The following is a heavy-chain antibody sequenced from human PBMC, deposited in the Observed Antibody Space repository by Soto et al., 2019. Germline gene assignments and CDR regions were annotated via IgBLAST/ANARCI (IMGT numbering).Heavy chain of an antibody. CDR1: GFTFSSYG. D-gene: IGHD3-10*01. Sequence: QVQLVESGGGVVQPGRSLRLSCAASGFTFSSYGMHWVRQAPGKGLEWVAVIWFDGSHKYYADSVKGRFTISRDNSKNARYKQMNRLRDEDTGVYYCARVTPDNDGGEFARLDENWCFDLWGRGTLVTVSS. CDR3: ARVTPDNDGGEFARLDENWCFDL. V-gene: IGHV3-33*01. J-gene: IGHJ2*01. CDR2: IWFDGSHK.